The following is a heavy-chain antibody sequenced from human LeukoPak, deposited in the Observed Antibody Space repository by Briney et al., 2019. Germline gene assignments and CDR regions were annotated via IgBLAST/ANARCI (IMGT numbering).Heavy chain of an antibody. CDR1: GGSISSYY. J-gene: IGHJ6*02. Sequence: SETLSLTCTVSGGSISSYYWSWIRQPPGKGLEWIGYIYYSGSTNYNPSLKSRVTISVDTPKNQFSLKLSSVTAADTAVYYCARGFYGSGDSYYYGMDVWGQGTTVTVSS. CDR2: IYYSGST. V-gene: IGHV4-59*08. D-gene: IGHD3-10*01. CDR3: ARGFYGSGDSYYYGMDV.